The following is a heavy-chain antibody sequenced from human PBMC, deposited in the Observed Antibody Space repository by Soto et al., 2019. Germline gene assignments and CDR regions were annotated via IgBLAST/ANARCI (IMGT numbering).Heavy chain of an antibody. CDR1: GGSFSGYY. CDR2: INHSGST. Sequence: QVQLQQWGAGLLKPSETLSLTCAVYGGSFSGYYWSWIRQPPGKGLEWIGEINHSGSTNYNPSLKSRVTISVDTSKNQFSLKLSSVTAADTAVYYCARGPYGSGHYWGQGTLVTVSS. V-gene: IGHV4-34*01. D-gene: IGHD3-10*01. CDR3: ARGPYGSGHY. J-gene: IGHJ4*02.